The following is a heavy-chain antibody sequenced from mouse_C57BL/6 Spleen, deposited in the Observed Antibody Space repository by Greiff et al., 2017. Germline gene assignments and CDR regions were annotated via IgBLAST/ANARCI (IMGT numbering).Heavy chain of an antibody. J-gene: IGHJ1*03. CDR1: GFTFSSYA. V-gene: IGHV5-4*03. CDR3: ARGSGVYYGSSYYWYFDV. D-gene: IGHD1-1*01. Sequence: EVKLLESGGGLVKPGGSLKLSCAASGFTFSSYAMSWVRQTPEKRLEWVATISDGGSYTYYPDNVKGRFTLSRDNAKNNLYLQMSHLKSEDTAMYYCARGSGVYYGSSYYWYFDVWGTGTTVTVSS. CDR2: ISDGGSYT.